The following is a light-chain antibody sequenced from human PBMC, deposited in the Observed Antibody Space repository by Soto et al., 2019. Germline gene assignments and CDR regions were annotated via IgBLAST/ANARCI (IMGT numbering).Light chain of an antibody. J-gene: IGKJ1*01. CDR1: QSVRNNY. CDR3: QQYNNWPRT. V-gene: IGKV3-20*01. CDR2: DAS. Sequence: EFVLTQSPGTLSLSPGERATLSGRASQSVRNNYLAWYQQKPGQAPRLLIYDASSRATGIPDRFSGGGSGTDFTLTISSLQSEDFAVYYCQQYNNWPRTFGQGTKVDI.